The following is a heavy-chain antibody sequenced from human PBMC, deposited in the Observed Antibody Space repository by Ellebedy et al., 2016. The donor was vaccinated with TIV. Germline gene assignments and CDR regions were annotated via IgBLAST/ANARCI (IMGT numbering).Heavy chain of an antibody. V-gene: IGHV3-30-3*01. D-gene: IGHD4-17*01. CDR2: ISYDGSNK. J-gene: IGHJ3*02. Sequence: GESLKISCAASGFTFSSYAMHWVRQAPGKGLEWVAVISYDGSNKYYADSVKGRFTISRDNSKNTLYLQMNSLRPEDTAVYYCASRPTVTSAFEIWGQGTMVTVSS. CDR3: ASRPTVTSAFEI. CDR1: GFTFSSYA.